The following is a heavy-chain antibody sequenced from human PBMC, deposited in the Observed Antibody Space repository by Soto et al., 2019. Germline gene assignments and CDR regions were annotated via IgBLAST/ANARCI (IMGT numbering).Heavy chain of an antibody. V-gene: IGHV3-23*01. CDR3: AKDFYPASYYYDSGAFDI. J-gene: IGHJ3*02. CDR1: GFTFSSYA. Sequence: PGGSLRLSCAASGFTFSSYAMSWVRQAPGKGLEWVSAISGSGGSTYYADSVKGRFTISRDNSKNTLYLQMNSLRAEDTAVYYCAKDFYPASYYYDSGAFDIWGQGTMVTVSS. CDR2: ISGSGGST. D-gene: IGHD3-10*01.